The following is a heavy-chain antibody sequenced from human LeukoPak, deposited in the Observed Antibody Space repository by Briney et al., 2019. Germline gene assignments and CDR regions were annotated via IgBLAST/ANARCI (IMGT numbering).Heavy chain of an antibody. D-gene: IGHD1-26*01. J-gene: IGHJ4*02. Sequence: GGSLRLSCAASGFTFSDYYMTWIRQAPGKGLEWVSYISSSGNIKSYADSVKGRFTISRDNAKNSLYLQMNSLRAEDTAVYYCARDLVGATRWGEGTLVTVSS. CDR2: ISSSGNIK. CDR1: GFTFSDYY. CDR3: ARDLVGATR. V-gene: IGHV3-11*01.